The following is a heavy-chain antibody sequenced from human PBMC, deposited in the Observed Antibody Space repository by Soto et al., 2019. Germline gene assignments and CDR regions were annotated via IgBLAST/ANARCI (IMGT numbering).Heavy chain of an antibody. CDR2: IIPMFGTA. Sequence: QVQLVQSGAEVKKPGSSVKVSCKASGDTFSSYAINWVRQAPGQGLEWMGGIIPMFGTANYAQKFKGRVTITAGESTSTVYMELSSLRSEDTAVYYCARVGQAHYYDSSGYYSPLDYWGQGTLVTVSS. CDR1: GDTFSSYA. V-gene: IGHV1-69*01. J-gene: IGHJ4*02. D-gene: IGHD3-22*01. CDR3: ARVGQAHYYDSSGYYSPLDY.